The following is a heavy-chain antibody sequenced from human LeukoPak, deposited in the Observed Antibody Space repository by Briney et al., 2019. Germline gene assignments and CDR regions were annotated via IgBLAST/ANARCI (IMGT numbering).Heavy chain of an antibody. Sequence: SETLSLTCTVSGGSISSSSFYWDWIRQPPGKGLEWIGTIFYSGSTYYNPSLKSRITISVDTSKNQFSLKLSSVTAADTAVYYCARNWQQLDPYYYYYDMDVWGQGTTVTVSS. CDR2: IFYSGST. CDR3: ARNWQQLDPYYYYYDMDV. CDR1: GGSISSSSFY. V-gene: IGHV4-39*07. J-gene: IGHJ6*02. D-gene: IGHD6-13*01.